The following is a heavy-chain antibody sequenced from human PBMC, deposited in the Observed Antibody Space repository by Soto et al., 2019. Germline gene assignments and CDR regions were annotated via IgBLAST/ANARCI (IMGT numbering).Heavy chain of an antibody. D-gene: IGHD2-15*01. CDR2: IWYDGSNK. J-gene: IGHJ2*01. CDR1: GFTFSSYG. V-gene: IGHV3-33*01. CDR3: ARSQYTSATFFDL. Sequence: GGSLRLSCAASGFTFSSYGMHWVRQAPGKGLEWVAVIWYDGSNKYYADSVKGRFTISRDNSKNTLYLQMNSLRAEDTAVYYCARSQYTSATFFDLWGRGTLVTVSS.